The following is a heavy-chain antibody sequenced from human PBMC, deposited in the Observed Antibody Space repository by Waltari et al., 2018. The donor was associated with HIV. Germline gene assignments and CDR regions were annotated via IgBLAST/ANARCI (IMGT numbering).Heavy chain of an antibody. CDR1: GFSVSSDW. Sequence: EVQLVQSGGGLIKPGGSLRLSCAASGFSVSSDWRHWVRQTPGKGVVWVSRNNSDGSSIDYADSVGGRFTISRDSAKNTLSLQMNSLTEEDTAVYYCSRDTFGEYDYWGQGTLVTVSS. CDR2: NNSDGSSI. D-gene: IGHD3-10*01. J-gene: IGHJ4*02. CDR3: SRDTFGEYDY. V-gene: IGHV3-74*01.